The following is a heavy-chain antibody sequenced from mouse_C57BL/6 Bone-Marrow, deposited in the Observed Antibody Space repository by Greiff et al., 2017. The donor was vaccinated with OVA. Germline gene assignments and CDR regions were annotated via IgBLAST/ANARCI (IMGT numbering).Heavy chain of an antibody. J-gene: IGHJ2*01. CDR2: IDPSDSET. CDR1: GYTFTSYW. Sequence: VQLQQPGAELVRPGSSVKLSCKASGYTFTSYWMHWVKQRPIQGLEWIGNIDPSDSETHYNQKFKDKATLTVAKSSSTAYMQLSSLTSEVSAFYYCARNYFDYWGQGTTLTVSS. V-gene: IGHV1-52*01. CDR3: ARNYFDY.